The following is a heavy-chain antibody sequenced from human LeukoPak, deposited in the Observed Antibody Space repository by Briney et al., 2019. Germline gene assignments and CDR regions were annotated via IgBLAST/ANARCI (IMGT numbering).Heavy chain of an antibody. CDR3: ARVTSQFDI. J-gene: IGHJ3*02. CDR1: GYTFTSYY. CDR2: INPSGGST. Sequence: ASVKVSCKASGYTFTSYYIHCVRQAPGQGLEWMGLINPSGGSTSYAQKFQGRVTMTRDTSTSTVYMELSSLGSEDTAVYYCARVTSQFDIWGQGTMVTVSS. D-gene: IGHD1-20*01. V-gene: IGHV1-46*01.